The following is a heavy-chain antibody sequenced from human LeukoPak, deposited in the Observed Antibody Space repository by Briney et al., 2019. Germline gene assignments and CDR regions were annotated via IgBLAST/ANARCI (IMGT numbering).Heavy chain of an antibody. J-gene: IGHJ4*02. Sequence: TSETLSLTCAVYGGSFSGYYWSWIRQPPGKGLEWIGEINHSGSTNYNPSLKNPVTISVDTSKNQFSLKPSSVTAADTAVYYCWRGLKVYQLVRRNVPPFDDWGQGTLVTVSS. D-gene: IGHD6-6*01. CDR1: GGSFSGYY. CDR3: WRGLKVYQLVRRNVPPFDD. CDR2: INHSGST. V-gene: IGHV4-34*01.